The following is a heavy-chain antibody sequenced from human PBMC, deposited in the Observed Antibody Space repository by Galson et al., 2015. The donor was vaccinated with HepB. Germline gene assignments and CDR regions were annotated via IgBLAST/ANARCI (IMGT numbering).Heavy chain of an antibody. CDR3: ASSHAFDI. J-gene: IGHJ3*02. CDR2: IPYDGSNK. Sequence: SLRLSCAASGFTFSSYAMHWVRQAPGKGLEWVAVIPYDGSNKYYADSVKGRFTISRDNSKNTLYLQMNSLRAEDTAVYYCASSHAFDIWGQGTMVTVSS. CDR1: GFTFSSYA. V-gene: IGHV3-30-3*01.